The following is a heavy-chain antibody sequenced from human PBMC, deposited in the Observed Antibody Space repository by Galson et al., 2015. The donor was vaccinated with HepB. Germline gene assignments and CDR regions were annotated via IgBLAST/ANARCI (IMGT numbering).Heavy chain of an antibody. D-gene: IGHD3-10*01. CDR1: GFTFSNAW. CDR3: TTVLLWFGELSDP. J-gene: IGHJ5*02. CDR2: IKSKTDGGTT. Sequence: SLRLSCAASGFTFSNAWMSWVRQAPGKGLEWVGRIKSKTDGGTTDYAAPVKGRFTISRDDSKNTLYLQMNSLKTEDTAVYYCTTVLLWFGELSDPWGQGTLVTVSS. V-gene: IGHV3-15*01.